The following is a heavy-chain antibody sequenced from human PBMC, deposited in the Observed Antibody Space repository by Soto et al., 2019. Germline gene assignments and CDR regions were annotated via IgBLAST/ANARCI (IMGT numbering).Heavy chain of an antibody. J-gene: IGHJ6*02. V-gene: IGHV4-39*01. CDR1: GGSISSSSYY. CDR2: IYYSGST. Sequence: SETLSLTCTVSGGSISSSSYYWGWIRQPPGKGLEWIGSIYYSGSTYYNPSLKSRVTISVDTSKNQFSLKLSSVTAADTAVYYRARGYSSSWVSSYYYGMDVWGQGTTVTVSS. D-gene: IGHD6-13*01. CDR3: ARGYSSSWVSSYYYGMDV.